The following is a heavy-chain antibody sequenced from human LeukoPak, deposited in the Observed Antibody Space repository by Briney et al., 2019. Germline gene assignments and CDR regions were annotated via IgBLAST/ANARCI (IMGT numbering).Heavy chain of an antibody. CDR1: GFTFSSYD. J-gene: IGHJ6*02. D-gene: IGHD6-19*01. CDR3: ARDRAYSSGWYEPSLYYYYYGMDV. Sequence: GGSLRLSCAASGFTFSSYDMHWVRQATGKGLEWVSAIGTAGDTYYPGSVKGRFTISRENAKNSLYLQMNSLRAGDTAVYYCARDRAYSSGWYEPSLYYYYYGMDVWGQGTTVTVSS. V-gene: IGHV3-13*01. CDR2: IGTAGDT.